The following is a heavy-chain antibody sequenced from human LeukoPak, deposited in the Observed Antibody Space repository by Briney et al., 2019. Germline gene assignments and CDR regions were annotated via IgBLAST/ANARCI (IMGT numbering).Heavy chain of an antibody. J-gene: IGHJ4*02. CDR3: AKGGENYYGSGSYYGNYFDY. CDR2: ISYDGSNK. CDR1: GFTFSSYG. D-gene: IGHD3-10*01. Sequence: GGSLRLSCAASGFTFSSYGMHWVRQAPGKGREWVAGISYDGSNKYYADSVKGRFTISRDNSKNTLYLQMNSLRAEDTAVYYCAKGGENYYGSGSYYGNYFDYWGQGTLVTVSS. V-gene: IGHV3-30*18.